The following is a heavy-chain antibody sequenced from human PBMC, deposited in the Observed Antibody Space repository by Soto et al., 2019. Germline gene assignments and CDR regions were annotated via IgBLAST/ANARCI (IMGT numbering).Heavy chain of an antibody. J-gene: IGHJ5*02. V-gene: IGHV4-31*03. Sequence: SETLSLTCSVSGGSMRSGSYYWTWIRQHPGKGLEWVAYISNSGNTYYNPSLETRLTISLDTSKNLFSLSLTSVTAADTALYYCARGSFSSSSSWFDPWGQGAMVTVSS. CDR1: GGSMRSGSYY. CDR2: ISNSGNT. D-gene: IGHD6-6*01. CDR3: ARGSFSSSSSWFDP.